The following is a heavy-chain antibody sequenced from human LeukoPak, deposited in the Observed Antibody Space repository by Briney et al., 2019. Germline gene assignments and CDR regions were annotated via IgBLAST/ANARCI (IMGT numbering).Heavy chain of an antibody. CDR2: INPDSGDT. V-gene: IGHV1-2*02. CDR3: AIDDIRIPVAGSGLGH. J-gene: IGHJ4*02. CDR1: GYTFTGYY. Sequence: ASVKVTCKASGYTFTGYYLQWVRQAPGQGLEWMGWINPDSGDTNQAQKFQGRVTMTRDTSISTAYMELSSLRSDDTAVYYCAIDDIRIPVAGSGLGHWGQGSHVTVSS. D-gene: IGHD6-19*01.